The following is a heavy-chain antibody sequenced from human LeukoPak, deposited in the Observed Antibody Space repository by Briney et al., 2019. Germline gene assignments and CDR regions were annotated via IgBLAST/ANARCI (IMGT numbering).Heavy chain of an antibody. Sequence: SETLSLTCTVSGYSISTGYYWDWIRQPPGKGLEWIGTFYHGGSTYYNPSLKSRVTISVDTSKNQFSLNLTPVTAADTAVYYCAHAVGYSYGYFGASGVVNWFDPWGQGTLVTVSS. CDR3: AHAVGYSYGYFGASGVVNWFDP. CDR2: FYHGGST. J-gene: IGHJ5*02. D-gene: IGHD5-18*01. CDR1: GYSISTGYY. V-gene: IGHV4-38-2*02.